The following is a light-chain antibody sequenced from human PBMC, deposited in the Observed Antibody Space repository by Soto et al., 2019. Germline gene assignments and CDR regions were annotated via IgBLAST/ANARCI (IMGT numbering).Light chain of an antibody. Sequence: EILLTQSPGTLSLSPGERATLSCRASQTVSSNYLAWFQQKGGQAPRLLIFGASSRAAGIPDRFSGSVSGTDFILTISRLEREDFAVYYCQHYGSSWTFGQGTKVDIK. V-gene: IGKV3-20*01. CDR3: QHYGSSWT. CDR2: GAS. CDR1: QTVSSNY. J-gene: IGKJ1*01.